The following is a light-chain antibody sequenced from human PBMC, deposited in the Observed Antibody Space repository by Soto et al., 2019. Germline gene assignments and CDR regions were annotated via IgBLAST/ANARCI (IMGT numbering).Light chain of an antibody. Sequence: QLVLTQPPSVSGAPGQRVTISCSGSSSNIGAGYAVHWYQQLPGTAPKLLIYDDTSRPSGVPDRFSGSKSGTSASLAITGLQADDEADYYCQSSDTSLRGSEVFGGGTKLTVL. CDR3: QSSDTSLRGSEV. CDR2: DDT. CDR1: SSNIGAGYA. V-gene: IGLV1-40*01. J-gene: IGLJ2*01.